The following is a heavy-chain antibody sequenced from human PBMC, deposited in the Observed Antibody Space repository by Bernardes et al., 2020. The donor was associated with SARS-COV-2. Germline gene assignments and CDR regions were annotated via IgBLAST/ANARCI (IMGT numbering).Heavy chain of an antibody. CDR3: VRSCYIGGSCYVRFGP. V-gene: IGHV3-74*01. Sequence: GGYPRLSNAASRFTPSSYWRPLVLPTPGKGLVWVSRISSDGSITTYADSVKGRFTISRDNAKNSLYLQMNRLRVEDTAVYYGVRSCYIGGSCYVRFGPWGQGTLVTVSS. CDR2: ISSDGSIT. J-gene: IGHJ5*02. CDR1: RFTPSSYW. D-gene: IGHD2-15*01.